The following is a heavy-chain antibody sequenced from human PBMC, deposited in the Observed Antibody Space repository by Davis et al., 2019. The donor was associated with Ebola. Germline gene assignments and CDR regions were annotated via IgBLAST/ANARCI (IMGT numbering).Heavy chain of an antibody. Sequence: GESLKISCAASGFTFRNYAMSWVRQAPGKGLEWVSATSGSGDSTHHADSVKGRFAISRDNSKDTLYLQMNRLRAEDTAVYYCAKSGGVLGQVDFWGQGTLVTVSS. CDR2: TSGSGDST. D-gene: IGHD3-16*01. CDR1: GFTFRNYA. CDR3: AKSGGVLGQVDF. J-gene: IGHJ4*02. V-gene: IGHV3-23*01.